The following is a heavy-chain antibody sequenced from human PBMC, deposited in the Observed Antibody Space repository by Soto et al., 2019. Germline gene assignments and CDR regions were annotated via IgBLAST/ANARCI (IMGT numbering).Heavy chain of an antibody. CDR2: IYWNDDK. CDR1: GGSISSYYW. J-gene: IGHJ3*02. D-gene: IGHD3-22*01. CDR3: AHRLRIDYYDAFDI. Sequence: TLSLTCTVSGGSISSYYWSWIRQPPGKALEWLALIYWNDDKRYSPSLKSRLTITKDTSKNQVVLTMTNMDPVDTATYYCAHRLRIDYYDAFDIWGQGTMVTVSS. V-gene: IGHV2-5*01.